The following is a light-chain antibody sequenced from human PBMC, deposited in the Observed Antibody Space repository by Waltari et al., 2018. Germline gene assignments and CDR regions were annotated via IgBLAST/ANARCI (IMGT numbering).Light chain of an antibody. CDR1: QNINYY. CDR2: AAS. V-gene: IGKV1-39*01. Sequence: DIQMTQSPSSLSASIGDRVTIHCRASQNINYYLNLFQQKPGEAPQPLIYAASSLQSGVPSRFSGSGSGTDFTLTISSLQPEDFATYYCQQSYSIPLTFGQGTKVEIK. CDR3: QQSYSIPLT. J-gene: IGKJ1*01.